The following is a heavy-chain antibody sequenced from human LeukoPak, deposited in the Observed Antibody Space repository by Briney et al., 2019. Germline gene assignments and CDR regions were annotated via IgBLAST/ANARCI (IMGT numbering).Heavy chain of an antibody. V-gene: IGHV4-34*01. CDR1: GGTFIGYD. D-gene: IGHD6-6*01. CDR2: INHSGGT. CDR3: ASLARGGNWFDP. Sequence: SETLSLTCAVYGGTFIGYDWTWIRQPPGKGLEWIGEINHSGGTNYNPSLKSRVTISVDTSKNQFSLKLSSVTAADTAVYYCASLARGGNWFDPWGQGTLVTVSS. J-gene: IGHJ5*02.